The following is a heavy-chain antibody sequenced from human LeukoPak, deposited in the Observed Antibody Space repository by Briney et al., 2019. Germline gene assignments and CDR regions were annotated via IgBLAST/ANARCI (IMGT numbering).Heavy chain of an antibody. V-gene: IGHV1-2*02. D-gene: IGHD3-10*01. J-gene: IGHJ4*02. CDR1: GYTFTGYY. CDR2: INPNSGGT. Sequence: ASVKVSCKASGYTFTGYYMHWVRQAPGQGLEWMGWINPNSGGTNYARKFQGRVTMTRDTSISTAYMELSRLRSDDTAVYYCARCLSFFGDFDYWGQGTLVTVSS. CDR3: ARCLSFFGDFDY.